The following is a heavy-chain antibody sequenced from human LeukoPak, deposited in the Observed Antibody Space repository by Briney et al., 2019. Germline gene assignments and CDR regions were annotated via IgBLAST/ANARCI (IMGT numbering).Heavy chain of an antibody. V-gene: IGHV3-30-3*01. CDR3: ARERVRASYDFWSGYYERYYYYGMDV. Sequence: GGSLRLSCAASGFTFRSYAMHWVRQAPGKGLEWVAVISYDGSNKYYADSVKGRFTISRDNSKNTLYLQMNSLRAEDTAVYYCARERVRASYDFWSGYYERYYYYGMDVWGQGTTVTVSS. J-gene: IGHJ6*02. D-gene: IGHD3-3*01. CDR1: GFTFRSYA. CDR2: ISYDGSNK.